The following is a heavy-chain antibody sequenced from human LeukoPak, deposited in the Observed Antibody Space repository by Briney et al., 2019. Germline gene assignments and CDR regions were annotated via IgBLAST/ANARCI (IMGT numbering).Heavy chain of an antibody. V-gene: IGHV3-30-3*01. CDR3: ARDNLEWELLKVLDY. CDR1: GFTFSSYA. Sequence: GGSLRLSCAASGFTFSSYAMHWVRQAPGKGLEWVAVISYDGSNKYYADSVKGRFTISRDNSKNTLYLQMNSLRAEDTAVYYCARDNLEWELLKVLDYWGQGTLVTVSS. CDR2: ISYDGSNK. J-gene: IGHJ4*02. D-gene: IGHD1-26*01.